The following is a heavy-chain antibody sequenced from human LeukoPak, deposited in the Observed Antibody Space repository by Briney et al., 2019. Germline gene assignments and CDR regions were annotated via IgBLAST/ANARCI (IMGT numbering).Heavy chain of an antibody. CDR3: ARHGRYCGGDCSDAFDI. J-gene: IGHJ3*02. CDR2: IYYSGST. V-gene: IGHV4-39*01. Sequence: SETLSLTCTVSGGSTSSSSYYWGWIRQPPGKGLEWIGSIYYSGSTYYNPSLKSRVTISVDTSKNQFSLKLSSVTAADTAVYYCARHGRYCGGDCSDAFDIWGQGTMVTVSS. CDR1: GGSTSSSSYY. D-gene: IGHD2-21*01.